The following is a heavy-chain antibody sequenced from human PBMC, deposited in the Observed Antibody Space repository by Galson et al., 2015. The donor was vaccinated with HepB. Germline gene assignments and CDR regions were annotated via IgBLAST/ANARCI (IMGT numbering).Heavy chain of an antibody. Sequence: SLRLSCAASGITFSTYWVHWVRQAPGKGLVWVSRIKRDGSITSYADSVKGRFTITRDNAKKTLSLQMNSLRADDTAVYYCAIRDGRLTTVTTGLQHWGQGTLVTVSS. V-gene: IGHV3-74*01. D-gene: IGHD4-17*01. J-gene: IGHJ1*01. CDR3: AIRDGRLTTVTTGLQH. CDR1: GITFSTYW. CDR2: IKRDGSIT.